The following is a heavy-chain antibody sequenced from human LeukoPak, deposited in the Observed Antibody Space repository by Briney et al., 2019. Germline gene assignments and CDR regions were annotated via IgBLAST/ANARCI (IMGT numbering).Heavy chain of an antibody. Sequence: ASVKVSCKASGYTFTSYAMNWVRQAPGQGLEWMGWINTNTGNPTYAQGFTGRFVFSLDTSVSTAYLQISSLKAEDTAVYYCARGVGDVVVVAATTDFDYWGQGTLVTVSS. CDR3: ARGVGDVVVVAATTDFDY. D-gene: IGHD2-15*01. J-gene: IGHJ4*02. CDR1: GYTFTSYA. CDR2: INTNTGNP. V-gene: IGHV7-4-1*02.